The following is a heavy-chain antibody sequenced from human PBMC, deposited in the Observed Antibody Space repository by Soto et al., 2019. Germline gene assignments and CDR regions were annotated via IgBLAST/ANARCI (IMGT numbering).Heavy chain of an antibody. CDR2: ISGSGGST. CDR3: AKDTMVRGVVAYYYYGMDV. D-gene: IGHD3-10*01. V-gene: IGHV3-23*01. Sequence: SLRLSCAASGFTFSSYAMSWVRQAPGKGLEWVSAISGSGGSTYYADSVKGRFTISRDNSKNTLYLQMNSLRAEDTAVYYCAKDTMVRGVVAYYYYGMDVWGQGTTVTVSS. CDR1: GFTFSSYA. J-gene: IGHJ6*02.